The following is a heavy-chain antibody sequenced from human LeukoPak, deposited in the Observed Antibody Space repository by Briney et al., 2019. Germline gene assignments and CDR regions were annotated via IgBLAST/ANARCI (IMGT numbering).Heavy chain of an antibody. CDR2: IYTSGST. V-gene: IGHV4-61*02. J-gene: IGHJ4*02. Sequence: SETLSLTCTVSGGSISSSSYYWGWIRQPAGKGLEWIGRIYTSGSTNYNPSLKSRVTISVDTSKNQFSLKLSSVTAADTAVYYCASAKWELPFDYWGQGTLVTVSS. CDR3: ASAKWELPFDY. CDR1: GGSISSSSYY. D-gene: IGHD1-26*01.